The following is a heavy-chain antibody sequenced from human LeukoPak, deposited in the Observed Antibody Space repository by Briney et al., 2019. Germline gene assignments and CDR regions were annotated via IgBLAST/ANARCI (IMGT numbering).Heavy chain of an antibody. CDR1: GYTFTSYY. CDR2: INPSGGST. Sequence: AASVKVSCKASGYTFTSYYMHWVRQAPGQGLEWMGIINPSGGSTSYAQKFQGRVTMTRDTSTSTVYMELSSLRSEDTAVYYCARASYYYDSSGYYGLRFWGQGTLSPSPQ. J-gene: IGHJ4*02. CDR3: ARASYYYDSSGYYGLRF. D-gene: IGHD3-22*01. V-gene: IGHV1-46*01.